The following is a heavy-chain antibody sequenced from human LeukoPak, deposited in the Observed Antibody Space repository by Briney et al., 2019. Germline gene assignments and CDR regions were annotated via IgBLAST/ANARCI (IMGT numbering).Heavy chain of an antibody. CDR2: IRSKANSYAT. Sequence: GGSLRLSCAASGFTFSGSAMHWVRQASGKGLEWVGRIRSKANSYATAYAASVKGRSTISRDDSKNTAYLQMNSLKTEDTAVYYCTRYSSGWYYFDYWGQGTLVTVSS. D-gene: IGHD6-19*01. J-gene: IGHJ4*02. CDR1: GFTFSGSA. CDR3: TRYSSGWYYFDY. V-gene: IGHV3-73*01.